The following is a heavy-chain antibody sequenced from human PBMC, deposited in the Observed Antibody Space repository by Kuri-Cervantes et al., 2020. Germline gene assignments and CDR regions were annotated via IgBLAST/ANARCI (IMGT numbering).Heavy chain of an antibody. V-gene: IGHV4-38-2*02. CDR2: INHSGST. Sequence: GSLRLSCTVSGYSISSGYYWGWIRQPPGKGLEWIGEINHSGSTNYNPSLKSRVTISVDTSKNQFSLKLSSVTAADTAVYYCARRGLDYGGNDFDYWGQGTLVTVSS. J-gene: IGHJ4*02. D-gene: IGHD4-23*01. CDR3: ARRGLDYGGNDFDY. CDR1: GYSISSGYY.